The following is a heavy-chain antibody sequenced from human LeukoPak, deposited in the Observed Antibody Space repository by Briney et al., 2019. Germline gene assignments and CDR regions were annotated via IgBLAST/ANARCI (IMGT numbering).Heavy chain of an antibody. CDR2: ISGYNGNT. CDR1: GGTFSSYA. CDR3: ARDVEVDYGDYFDY. V-gene: IGHV1-18*01. Sequence: ASVKVSCKASGGTFSSYAISWVRQAPGQGLEWMGWISGYNGNTNYAQKLQGRVTMTTDTSTSTAYMELRSLRSDDTAVYYCARDVEVDYGDYFDYWGQGTLVTVSS. D-gene: IGHD4-17*01. J-gene: IGHJ4*02.